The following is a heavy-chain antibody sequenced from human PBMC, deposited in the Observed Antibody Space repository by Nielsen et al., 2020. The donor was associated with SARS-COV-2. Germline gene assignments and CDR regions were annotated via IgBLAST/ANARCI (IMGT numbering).Heavy chain of an antibody. CDR3: ASLVDTAMVNPLYGMDV. J-gene: IGHJ6*02. V-gene: IGHV3-30*03. CDR2: ISYDGSNK. Sequence: GGSLRLSCAASGFTFSSYVMHWVRQAPGKGLEWVAVISYDGSNKYYADSVKGRFTISRDNSKNTLYLQMNSLRAEDTAVYYCASLVDTAMVNPLYGMDVWGQGTTVTVSS. CDR1: GFTFSSYV. D-gene: IGHD5-18*01.